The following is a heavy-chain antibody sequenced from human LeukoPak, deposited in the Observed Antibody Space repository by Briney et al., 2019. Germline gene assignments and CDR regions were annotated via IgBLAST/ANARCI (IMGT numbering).Heavy chain of an antibody. CDR2: FDPEDGET. J-gene: IGHJ4*02. CDR3: TTDGGTFYSLY. Sequence: ASVKVSCKVSGYTLTQLSIHWVRQTPEKGLEWMGGFDPEDGETIYAQKFQGRVIMTEDRSTDTAYMELSSSRSDDTAVYYCTTDGGTFYSLYWGQGTLVTVSS. D-gene: IGHD2-15*01. CDR1: GYTLTQLS. V-gene: IGHV1-24*01.